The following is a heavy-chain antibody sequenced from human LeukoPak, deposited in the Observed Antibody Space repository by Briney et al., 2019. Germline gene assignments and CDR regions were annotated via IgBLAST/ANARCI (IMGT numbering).Heavy chain of an antibody. V-gene: IGHV3-21*01. J-gene: IGHJ3*02. D-gene: IGHD3-10*01. CDR1: GFTFSSYS. CDR3: ASESVGSPDAFDI. Sequence: PGGSLRLSCAASGFTFSSYSMNWVRQAPGKGLEWVSSISSSSSYIYYADSVKGRFTISRDNAKNSLYLQMNSLRAEDTAVYYCASESVGSPDAFDIWGQGTMVTVSS. CDR2: ISSSSSYI.